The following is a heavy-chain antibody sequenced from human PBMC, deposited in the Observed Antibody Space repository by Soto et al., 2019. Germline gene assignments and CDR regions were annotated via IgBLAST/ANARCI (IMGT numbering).Heavy chain of an antibody. CDR3: ARHPRRYYYDSSGSPEDAFDI. Sequence: PSETLSLTCSFSGDSVTSHYLTWIRQSPEKGLEWIGYMHYTGFSHYNPSLKSRLTISVDTSKNQFSLKLSSVTAADTAVYYCARHPRRYYYDSSGSPEDAFDIWGQGTMVTVSS. J-gene: IGHJ3*02. CDR2: MHYTGFS. V-gene: IGHV4-59*08. D-gene: IGHD3-22*01. CDR1: GDSVTSHY.